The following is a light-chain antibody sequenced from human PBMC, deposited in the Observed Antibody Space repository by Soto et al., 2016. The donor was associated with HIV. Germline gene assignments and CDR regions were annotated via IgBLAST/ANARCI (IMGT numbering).Light chain of an antibody. V-gene: IGKV1-5*03. CDR1: QSVSVW. CDR3: QQYNNVPWT. Sequence: DILVTQFPSTLSASIGDRVTITCRASQSVSVWLAWYQQKPGKAPNLLIFKTSTLEIGVPSRFSGSGSGTDFTLTLSSVQPDDVGTYYCQQYNNVPWTFGQGTKLEMK. CDR2: KTS. J-gene: IGKJ1*01.